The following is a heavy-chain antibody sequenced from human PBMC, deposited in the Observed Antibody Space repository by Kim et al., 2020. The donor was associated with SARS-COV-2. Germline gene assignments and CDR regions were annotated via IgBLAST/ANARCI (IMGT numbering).Heavy chain of an antibody. Sequence: GGSLRLSCAASGFTFDDYAMHWVRQAPGKGLEWVSLISGDGGSTYYADSVKGRFTISRDNSKNSLYLQMNSLRTEDTALYYCAKGPRRDYYYYGMDVWGQGTTVTVSS. CDR2: ISGDGGST. V-gene: IGHV3-43*02. J-gene: IGHJ6*02. CDR1: GFTFDDYA. CDR3: AKGPRRDYYYYGMDV.